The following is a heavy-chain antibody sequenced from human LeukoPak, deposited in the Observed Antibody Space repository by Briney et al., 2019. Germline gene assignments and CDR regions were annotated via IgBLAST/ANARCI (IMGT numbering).Heavy chain of an antibody. CDR2: IRGSGTST. V-gene: IGHV3-23*01. Sequence: GGSLRLSCAGSGFTFSSYGMSWVRQAPGKGLEWVSCIRGSGTSTYYADSVKGRFTISRDNSKNTLHLQMNSLRVEDTAVYYCARPMNEYDSSGFFHYWGQGTLVTVSS. D-gene: IGHD3-22*01. CDR3: ARPMNEYDSSGFFHY. J-gene: IGHJ4*02. CDR1: GFTFSSYG.